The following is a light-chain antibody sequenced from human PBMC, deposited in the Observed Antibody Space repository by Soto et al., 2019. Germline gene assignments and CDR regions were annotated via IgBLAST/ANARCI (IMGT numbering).Light chain of an antibody. J-gene: IGKJ1*01. V-gene: IGKV1-39*01. Sequence: DIQMTQSPSSLSASVGDRVTITCRASESISNNLNWYQQKPGKAPKLLIYAASTLQSGVPSRFSGGGSGTDFTLTIGSLQPEDFTTYYCQQTYSTPRGAFGQGTKVETK. CDR3: QQTYSTPRGA. CDR1: ESISNN. CDR2: AAS.